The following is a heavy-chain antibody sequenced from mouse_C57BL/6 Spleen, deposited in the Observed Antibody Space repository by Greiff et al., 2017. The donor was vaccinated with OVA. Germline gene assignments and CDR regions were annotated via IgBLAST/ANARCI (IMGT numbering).Heavy chain of an antibody. CDR3: ARGLTHYFDY. Sequence: QVQLQQPGAELVRPGTSVKLSCKASGYTFTSYWMHWVKQRPGQGLEWIGVIDPSDSYTNYNQKFKGKATLTVDTSSSTAYMQLSSLTSEDSAVYYCARGLTHYFDYWGQGTTLTVSS. V-gene: IGHV1-59*01. CDR2: IDPSDSYT. J-gene: IGHJ2*01. D-gene: IGHD2-4*01. CDR1: GYTFTSYW.